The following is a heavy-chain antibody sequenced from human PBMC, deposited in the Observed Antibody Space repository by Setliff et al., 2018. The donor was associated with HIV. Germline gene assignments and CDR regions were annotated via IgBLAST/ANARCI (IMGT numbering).Heavy chain of an antibody. CDR3: ARVPNRGEYYYYYYYMDV. V-gene: IGHV1-18*01. J-gene: IGHJ6*03. D-gene: IGHD4-17*01. CDR2: TSGYNGNT. CDR1: GYNLVSYD. Sequence: ASVKVSCKASGYNLVSYDISWVRQAPGQGLEWMGWTSGYNGNTNYAEKLQGRVTMTTDTSTSTVYMELRGLRSDDTAIYYCARVPNRGEYYYYYYYMDVWGKGTTVTVSS.